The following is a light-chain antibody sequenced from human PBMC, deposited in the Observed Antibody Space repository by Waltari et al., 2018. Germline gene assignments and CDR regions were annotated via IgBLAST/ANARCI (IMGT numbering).Light chain of an antibody. CDR2: EVS. J-gene: IGLJ2*01. V-gene: IGLV2-8*01. CDR1: SSDVGGYNY. CDR3: SSYAGSTL. Sequence: QSALTQPPSASGSPGQSVTISCTGTSSDVGGYNYVSWYHQHQGKAPKLMIYEVSKRPEGVPDRFSGSKSGNTASLTVSGLQAEDEAEYYCSSYAGSTLFGGGTKLTVL.